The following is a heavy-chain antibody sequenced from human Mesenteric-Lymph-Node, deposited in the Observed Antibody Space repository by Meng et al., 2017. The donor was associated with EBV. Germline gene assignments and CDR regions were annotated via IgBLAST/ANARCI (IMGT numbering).Heavy chain of an antibody. CDR3: ARAYNSGYLMGWLDP. J-gene: IGHJ5*02. CDR1: GYTFTDYG. Sequence: QLQLVQSGAEVKKPGASVKTSCRFSGYTFTDYGITWVRQAPGQGLECMGWIRGYNGDTKYARNFQGRVTMTTDTSTSTAYMELRSLRSDDTAVYYCARAYNSGYLMGWLDPWGQGTLVTVSS. CDR2: IRGYNGDT. V-gene: IGHV1-18*01. D-gene: IGHD3-22*01.